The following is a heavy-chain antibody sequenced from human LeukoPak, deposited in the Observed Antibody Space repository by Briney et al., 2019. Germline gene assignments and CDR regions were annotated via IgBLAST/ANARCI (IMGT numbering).Heavy chain of an antibody. J-gene: IGHJ4*02. Sequence: SETLSLTCTVSGGSISSSSYHWGWIRQPPGKGLEWIGSIYYSGSTYYNPSLKSRVTISVDTSKNQFSLKLSSVTAADTAVYYCASFCRDGYNCVGDFDYWGQGTLVTVSS. V-gene: IGHV4-39*01. CDR2: IYYSGST. D-gene: IGHD5-24*01. CDR1: GGSISSSSYH. CDR3: ASFCRDGYNCVGDFDY.